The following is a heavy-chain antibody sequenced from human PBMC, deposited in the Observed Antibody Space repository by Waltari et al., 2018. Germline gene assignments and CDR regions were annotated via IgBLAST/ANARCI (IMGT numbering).Heavy chain of an antibody. D-gene: IGHD6-13*01. CDR2: INTNTGNP. CDR3: ARSGAWSSSWYNYYYYGMDV. Sequence: EQLVQSGSALKKPGASVQVSCQASGSTFTSYAIHCVRQVPGQGLEWMGWINTNTGNPTYAKGFTGRFVFSLDTSGSTAYLQISSLKADDTAVYYCARSGAWSSSWYNYYYYGMDVWGQGTTVTVSS. CDR1: GSTFTSYA. J-gene: IGHJ6*02. V-gene: IGHV7-4-1*02.